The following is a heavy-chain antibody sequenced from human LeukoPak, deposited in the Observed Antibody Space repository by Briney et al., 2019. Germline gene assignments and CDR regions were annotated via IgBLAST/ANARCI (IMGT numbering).Heavy chain of an antibody. D-gene: IGHD2-15*01. CDR2: IRYDGSNK. CDR1: GFTFSSYG. CDR3: ARDVVVVVASDSNFDY. V-gene: IGHV3-30*02. J-gene: IGHJ4*02. Sequence: PGGSLRLSCAASGFTFSSYGMHWVRQAPGKGLEWVAFIRYDGSNKYYADSVKGRFTSSRDNSKNTLYLQMNSLRAEDTAVYYCARDVVVVVASDSNFDYWGQGTLVTVSS.